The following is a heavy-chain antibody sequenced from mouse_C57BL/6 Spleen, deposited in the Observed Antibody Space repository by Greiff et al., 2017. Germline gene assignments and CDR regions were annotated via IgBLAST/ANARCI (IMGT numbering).Heavy chain of an antibody. Sequence: EVQLQQSGPELVKPGASVKISCKASGYSFTGYYMNWVKQSPEKSLEWIGEINPSTGGTTYNQKFKAKATLTVDKSSSTAYMQRKSLTSEDSAVYYCARGYDYDGGCFDVWGTGTTVTVSS. CDR1: GYSFTGYY. V-gene: IGHV1-42*01. CDR3: ARGYDYDGGCFDV. CDR2: INPSTGGT. D-gene: IGHD2-4*01. J-gene: IGHJ1*03.